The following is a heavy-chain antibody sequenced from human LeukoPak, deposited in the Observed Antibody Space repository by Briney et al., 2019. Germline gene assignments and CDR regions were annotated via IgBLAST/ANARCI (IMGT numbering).Heavy chain of an antibody. CDR1: GGSISSYY. V-gene: IGHV4-59*01. CDR3: ASGEPSYGMDV. J-gene: IGHJ6*02. Sequence: PSETLSLTCTVSGGSISSYYWSWIRQPPGKGLEWIGHIYYSGSTNYNPSLKSRVTISVDTSKNQFSLKLSSVTAADTAVYYCASGEPSYGMDVWGQGTTVTVSS. D-gene: IGHD1-14*01. CDR2: IYYSGST.